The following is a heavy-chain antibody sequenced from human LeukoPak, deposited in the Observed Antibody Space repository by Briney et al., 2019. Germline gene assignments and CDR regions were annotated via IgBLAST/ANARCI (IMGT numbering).Heavy chain of an antibody. CDR2: ISSSGSTI. CDR1: GFTFSSYE. CDR3: ASGQWLVLDYFDY. Sequence: GGSLRLSCAASGFTFSSYEMNGVRQAPGKGLEWVSYISSSGSTIYYADSVKGRFTISRDNAKNSLYLQMNSLRAEDTAVYYCASGQWLVLDYFDYWGQGTLVTVSS. V-gene: IGHV3-48*03. J-gene: IGHJ4*02. D-gene: IGHD6-19*01.